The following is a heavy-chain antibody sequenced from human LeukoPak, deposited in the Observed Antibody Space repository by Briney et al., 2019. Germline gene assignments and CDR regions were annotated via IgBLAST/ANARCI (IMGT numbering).Heavy chain of an antibody. CDR2: INSDRSST. CDR3: VKSYYADY. J-gene: IGHJ4*02. CDR1: GFTFSSYS. D-gene: IGHD3-10*01. Sequence: GGSLRLSCAASGFTFSSYSMNWVRQAPGKGLVWVSRINSDRSSTSYADSVKGRFTISRDNAKNTLYLQMNSLRAEDTAVYYCVKSYYADYWGQGTLVTVSS. V-gene: IGHV3-74*01.